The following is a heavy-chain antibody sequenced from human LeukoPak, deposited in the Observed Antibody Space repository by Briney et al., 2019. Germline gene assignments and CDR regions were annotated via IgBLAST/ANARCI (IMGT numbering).Heavy chain of an antibody. V-gene: IGHV3-9*03. D-gene: IGHD5-18*01. Sequence: GGSLRLSCAASGFTFDDYAMHWVRQAPGKGLEWVSGISWNSGSVDYADSVKGRFTISRDNAKNSLYLQMNSLRAEDMALYYCAKVSGYTYGYFDYWGQGTLVTVSS. CDR3: AKVSGYTYGYFDY. CDR1: GFTFDDYA. CDR2: ISWNSGSV. J-gene: IGHJ4*02.